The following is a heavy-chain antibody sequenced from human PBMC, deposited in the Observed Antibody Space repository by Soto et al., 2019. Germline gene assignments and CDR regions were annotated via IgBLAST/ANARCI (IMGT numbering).Heavy chain of an antibody. CDR3: ARLGDAYYGSGSYPYYYYYMDV. CDR1: GGSISSYY. J-gene: IGHJ6*03. D-gene: IGHD3-10*01. Sequence: SETLSLTCTVSGGSISSYYWSWIRQPPGKGLEWIGYIYYSGSTNYNPSLKSRVTISVDTSKNQFSLKLSSVTAADTAVYYCARLGDAYYGSGSYPYYYYYMDVWGKGTTVTVSS. V-gene: IGHV4-59*08. CDR2: IYYSGST.